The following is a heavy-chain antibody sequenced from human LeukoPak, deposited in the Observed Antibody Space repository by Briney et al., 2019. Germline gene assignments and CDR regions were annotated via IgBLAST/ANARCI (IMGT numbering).Heavy chain of an antibody. D-gene: IGHD6-19*01. CDR3: ARDSGIAVAGLFDY. CDR1: GFTFSSYA. CDR2: ISYDGSNK. Sequence: GRSLRLSCAASGFTFSSYAMHWVRQAPGKGLEWVAVISYDGSNKYYADSVKGRFTISRDNSKNTLYPQMNSLRAEDTAVYYCARDSGIAVAGLFDYWGQGTLVTVSS. V-gene: IGHV3-30*04. J-gene: IGHJ4*02.